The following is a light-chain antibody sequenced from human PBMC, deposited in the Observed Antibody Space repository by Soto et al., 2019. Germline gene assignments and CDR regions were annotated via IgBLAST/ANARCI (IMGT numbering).Light chain of an antibody. CDR2: WAS. CDR1: QSVLYSSSYKNY. J-gene: IGKJ2*01. CDR3: QQYYSTPPT. V-gene: IGKV4-1*01. Sequence: DIVMTQSPDSLAVSLGERATINCKSSQSVLYSSSYKNYLAWYQQRPGQPPKLLIYWASTRESGVPDRFSGSGSGTDFTLTITSLQAEDVAVYYCQQYYSTPPTFGQGTKLEIK.